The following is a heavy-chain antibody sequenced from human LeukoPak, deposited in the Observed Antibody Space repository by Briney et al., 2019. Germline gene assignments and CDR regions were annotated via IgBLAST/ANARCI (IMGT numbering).Heavy chain of an antibody. D-gene: IGHD6-13*01. CDR3: AKEGGYASSWI. Sequence: GGSLRLSCAASGFTFSSYSMNWVRQAPGKGLEWVSSISSSSYIYYADSVKGRFTISRDNAKNSLYLQMNSLRVEDTAMYYCAKEGGYASSWIWGQGILVTVSS. V-gene: IGHV3-21*04. CDR1: GFTFSSYS. CDR2: ISSSSYI. J-gene: IGHJ4*02.